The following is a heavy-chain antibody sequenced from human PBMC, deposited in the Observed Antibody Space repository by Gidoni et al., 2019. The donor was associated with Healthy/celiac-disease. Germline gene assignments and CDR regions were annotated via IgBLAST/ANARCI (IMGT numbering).Heavy chain of an antibody. J-gene: IGHJ4*02. Sequence: QVQLVESGGGLVKPGGSLRLSCAASGFTFRNYYMSWIRQAPGKGLAWLSFIISSGGTLYYADSVKGRFNISRDNAKSSLYLKMNSLRAEDTAVYYCARDLVGYWADYWGQGTLVTVSS. D-gene: IGHD2-8*02. V-gene: IGHV3-11*01. CDR3: ARDLVGYWADY. CDR2: IISSGGTL. CDR1: GFTFRNYY.